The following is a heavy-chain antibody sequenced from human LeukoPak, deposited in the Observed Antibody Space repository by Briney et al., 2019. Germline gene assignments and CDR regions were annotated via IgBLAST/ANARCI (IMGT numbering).Heavy chain of an antibody. Sequence: ASVKVSCKASGYTFTGYHMHWVRQAPGQGLEWMGRINPNSGDTNYAQKFQGRVTMTRDTSISTAYMELSRLRSDDTAVYHCARDYCSSTSCPFDYRGQGTLVTVSS. CDR1: GYTFTGYH. D-gene: IGHD2-2*01. V-gene: IGHV1-2*06. J-gene: IGHJ4*02. CDR3: ARDYCSSTSCPFDY. CDR2: INPNSGDT.